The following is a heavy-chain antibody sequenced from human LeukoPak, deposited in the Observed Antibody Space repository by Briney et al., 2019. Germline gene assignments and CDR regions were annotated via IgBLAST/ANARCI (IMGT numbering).Heavy chain of an antibody. Sequence: PSQTLSLTCTVSGGSISSYYWSWIRQPPGKGLEWIGYIYYSGSTNYNPSLKSRVTISVDTSKNQFSLKLSSVTAADTAVYYCASYSYYYDSSGYFDYWGQGTLVTVSS. D-gene: IGHD3-22*01. CDR3: ASYSYYYDSSGYFDY. J-gene: IGHJ4*02. CDR2: IYYSGST. CDR1: GGSISSYY. V-gene: IGHV4-59*01.